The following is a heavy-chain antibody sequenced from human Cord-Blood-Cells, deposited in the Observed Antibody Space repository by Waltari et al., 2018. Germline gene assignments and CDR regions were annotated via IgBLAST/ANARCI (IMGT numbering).Heavy chain of an antibody. CDR1: GYPFTGYD. V-gene: IGHV1-2*02. J-gene: IGHJ4*02. CDR3: ARDRYSSWYYFDY. CDR2: INPNSGGT. D-gene: IGHD6-13*01. Sequence: QVQLVQSGAEVKKPGASVKVSCKAYGYPFTGYDMHWVRQAPGQGLEWMGWINPNSGGTNYAQKFQGRVTMTRDTSISTAYMELSRLRSDDTAVYYCARDRYSSWYYFDYWGQGTLVTVSS.